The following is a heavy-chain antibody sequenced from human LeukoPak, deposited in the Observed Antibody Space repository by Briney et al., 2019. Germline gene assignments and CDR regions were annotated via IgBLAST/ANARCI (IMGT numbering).Heavy chain of an antibody. J-gene: IGHJ3*02. V-gene: IGHV4-38-2*02. CDR3: ARELRGVYGDPSAFDI. D-gene: IGHD4-17*01. CDR1: GYSISSGYY. Sequence: SGTLSLTCTVSGYSISSGYYWGWIRQPPGKGLEWIGSIYHSGSTYYNPSLKSRVTISVDTSKNQFSLKLSSVTAADTAVYYCARELRGVYGDPSAFDIWGQGTMVTVSS. CDR2: IYHSGST.